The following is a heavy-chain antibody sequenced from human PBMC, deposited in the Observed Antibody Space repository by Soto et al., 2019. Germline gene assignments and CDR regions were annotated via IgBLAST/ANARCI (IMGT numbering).Heavy chain of an antibody. J-gene: IGHJ5*02. V-gene: IGHV3-23*01. CDR3: AKRPLYSGELP. Sequence: GGSLRLFCAASGFTFSSYAMSWVRQAPGKGLEWVSAISGSGGSTYYADSVKGRLTISRDNSKNTLYLQMNSLRAEDTAVYYCAKRPLYSGELPWGQGTLVTVSS. CDR2: ISGSGGST. D-gene: IGHD2-15*01. CDR1: GFTFSSYA.